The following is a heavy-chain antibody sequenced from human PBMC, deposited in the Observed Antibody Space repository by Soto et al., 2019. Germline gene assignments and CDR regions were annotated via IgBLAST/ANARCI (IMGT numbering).Heavy chain of an antibody. D-gene: IGHD4-17*01. J-gene: IGHJ6*02. CDR1: GFTFSNAW. V-gene: IGHV3-15*01. CDR3: TGRTVTTLWYYGMDV. CDR2: IKSKTDGGTT. Sequence: PGGSLRLSCAASGFTFSNAWMSWVRQAPGKGLEWVGRIKSKTDGGTTDYAAPVKGRFTISRDDSKNTLDLQMNSLKTEDTAVYYCTGRTVTTLWYYGMDVWGQGTTVTVSS.